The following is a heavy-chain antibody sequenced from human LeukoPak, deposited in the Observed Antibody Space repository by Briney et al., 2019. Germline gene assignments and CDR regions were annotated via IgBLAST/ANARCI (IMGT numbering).Heavy chain of an antibody. CDR2: INPNTGGT. J-gene: IGHJ4*02. V-gene: IGHV1-2*02. CDR1: EYTFTGDS. Sequence: ASVKVSCKTSEYTFTGDSLHWVRRAPGLGLEWMGWINPNTGGTNYAQKFQGRVTMSRDTSINTAYMTYMELSGLTSDDTAVYFCARVFSSSTTSLILWGQEALVTVSS. CDR3: ARVFSSSTTSLIL. D-gene: IGHD2-2*01.